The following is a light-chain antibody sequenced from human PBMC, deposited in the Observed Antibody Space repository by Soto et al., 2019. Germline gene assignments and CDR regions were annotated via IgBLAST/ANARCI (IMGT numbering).Light chain of an antibody. V-gene: IGLV1-36*01. J-gene: IGLJ3*02. CDR3: AAWDDRLNGVV. Sequence: QSVVTQPTSVSGAPRQRVAISCSGGSSNIGSNAVNWYQQFPGKAPKVLIYYDDLLPSGVSDRFSGSKSGTSASLAISGLQSDDEADYYCAAWDDRLNGVVFGGGAKLTVL. CDR1: SSNIGSNA. CDR2: YDD.